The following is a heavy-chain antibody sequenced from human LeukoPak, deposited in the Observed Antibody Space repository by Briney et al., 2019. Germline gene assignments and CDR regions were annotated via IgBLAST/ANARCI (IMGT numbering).Heavy chain of an antibody. V-gene: IGHV1-2*02. D-gene: IGHD3-9*01. Sequence: GGSLRLSCAASGFTFNSYGMHWVRQAPGQGLEWMGWINPNSGGTNYAQKFQGRVTMTRDTSISTAYMELSRLRSDDTAVYYCARVLPGYYFRWFDPWGQGTLVTVSS. CDR1: GFTFNSYG. CDR3: ARVLPGYYFRWFDP. J-gene: IGHJ5*02. CDR2: INPNSGGT.